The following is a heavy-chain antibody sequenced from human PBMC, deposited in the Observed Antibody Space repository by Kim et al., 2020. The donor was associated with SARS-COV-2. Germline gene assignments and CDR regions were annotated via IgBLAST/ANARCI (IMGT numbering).Heavy chain of an antibody. CDR1: GFTFSSCW. CDR3: ARDARYCTSTSCPTESWFDP. V-gene: IGHV3-7*03. Sequence: GGSLRLSCAASGFTFSSCWMSWVRQAPGKGLEWVANIKEDGSERYYVGSVEGRFTISRDNAKNSLYLQMNSLRAEDTAVYYCARDARYCTSTSCPTESWFDPWGPGTPVPVSS. D-gene: IGHD2-2*01. CDR2: IKEDGSER. J-gene: IGHJ5*01.